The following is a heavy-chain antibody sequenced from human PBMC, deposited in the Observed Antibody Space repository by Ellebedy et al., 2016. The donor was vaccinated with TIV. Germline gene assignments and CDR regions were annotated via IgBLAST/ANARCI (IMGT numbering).Heavy chain of an antibody. CDR3: ARDSAIQYDH. V-gene: IGHV3-30*02. D-gene: IGHD3-10*01. CDR2: IRSDGSKK. CDR1: EFRLSDYG. J-gene: IGHJ4*02. Sequence: GGSLRLSCAASEFRLSDYGMHWVRQAPGKGLEWVAFIRSDGSKKYYANSVKGRFTISRDNSKNTLSLEMKSLRGDDTAVYYCARDSAIQYDHWGQGTLVTVSS.